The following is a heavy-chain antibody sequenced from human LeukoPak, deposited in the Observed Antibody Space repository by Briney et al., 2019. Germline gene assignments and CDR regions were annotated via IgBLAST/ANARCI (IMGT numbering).Heavy chain of an antibody. CDR3: ARDYYDFWSGPGYYFDY. CDR2: ISWSSDNI. D-gene: IGHD3-3*01. CDR1: GFNFGNYG. V-gene: IGHV3-9*01. Sequence: GGSLRLSCTASGFNFGNYGMHWVRQAPGKGLEWVSGISWSSDNIGYADSVKGRFTISRDNAKNSLYLQMNSLRAEDTAVYYCARDYYDFWSGPGYYFDYWGQGTLVTVSS. J-gene: IGHJ4*02.